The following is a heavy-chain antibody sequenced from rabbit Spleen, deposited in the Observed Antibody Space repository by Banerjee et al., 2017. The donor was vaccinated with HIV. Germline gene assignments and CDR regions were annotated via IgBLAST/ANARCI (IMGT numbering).Heavy chain of an antibody. CDR2: VDVGSSGFT. D-gene: IGHD8-1*01. Sequence: QEQLVESGGGLVQPEGSLTLTCTASGFSFSSSYYMCWVRQAPGKGLEWIGCVDVGSSGFTYFASWAKGRFTISKTSSTTVTLQMTSLTAADTATYFCARDAATSFSSYGMDLWGPGTLVTVS. CDR3: ARDAATSFSSYGMDL. CDR1: GFSFSSSYY. V-gene: IGHV1S45*01. J-gene: IGHJ6*01.